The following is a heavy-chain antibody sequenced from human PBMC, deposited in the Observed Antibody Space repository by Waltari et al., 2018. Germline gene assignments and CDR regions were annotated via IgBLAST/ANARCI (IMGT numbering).Heavy chain of an antibody. D-gene: IGHD3-22*01. Sequence: QVQLQESGPGLVKPSQTLSLTCTVSGGSISSGSYYWSWIRPPPGEGLEWIGRIYTSGSTNYNPSLKSRVTISVDTSKNQFSLKLSSVTAADTAVYYCARGRDYYDSSGYYKHDAFDIWGQGTMVTVSS. CDR3: ARGRDYYDSSGYYKHDAFDI. CDR2: IYTSGST. J-gene: IGHJ3*02. V-gene: IGHV4-61*02. CDR1: GGSISSGSYY.